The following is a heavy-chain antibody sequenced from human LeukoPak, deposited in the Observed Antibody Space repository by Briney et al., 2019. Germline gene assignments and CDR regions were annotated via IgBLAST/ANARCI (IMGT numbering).Heavy chain of an antibody. Sequence: PSETLSLTCTVSGGSISSYYWSWIRQPPGKGLEWIGYIYYSGSTNYNPSLKSRVTISVDTSKNQFSLKLSSVTAADTAVYYCARVKPQLTADYWGQGTLVTVSS. CDR3: ARVKPQLTADY. V-gene: IGHV4-59*01. CDR1: GGSISSYY. CDR2: IYYSGST. J-gene: IGHJ4*02. D-gene: IGHD6-13*01.